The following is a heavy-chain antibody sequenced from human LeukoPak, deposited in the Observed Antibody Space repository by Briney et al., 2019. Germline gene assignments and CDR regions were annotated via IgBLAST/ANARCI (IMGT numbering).Heavy chain of an antibody. Sequence: GGSLRLSCAASGFTFSSYGMHWVRQAPGKGLEWVAFIRYDGSNKYYADSVKGRFTISRDNSKNTLYLQMNSLRAEDTAVYYCAKDGSSWADAFDIWGQGTMVTVSS. D-gene: IGHD6-13*01. CDR3: AKDGSSWADAFDI. CDR2: IRYDGSNK. CDR1: GFTFSSYG. V-gene: IGHV3-30*02. J-gene: IGHJ3*02.